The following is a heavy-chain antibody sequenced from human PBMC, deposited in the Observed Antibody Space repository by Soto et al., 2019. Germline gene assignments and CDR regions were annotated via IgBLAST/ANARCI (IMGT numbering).Heavy chain of an antibody. Sequence: ETLSLTCAVYGGSFSGYYWSWIRQPPGKGLEWIGEINHSGSTNYNPSLKSRVTISVDTSKNQFSLKLSSVTAADTAVYYCARGRAMVRGGREPRLDYWGQGTLVTVSS. D-gene: IGHD3-10*01. CDR2: INHSGST. CDR1: GGSFSGYY. V-gene: IGHV4-34*01. J-gene: IGHJ4*02. CDR3: ARGRAMVRGGREPRLDY.